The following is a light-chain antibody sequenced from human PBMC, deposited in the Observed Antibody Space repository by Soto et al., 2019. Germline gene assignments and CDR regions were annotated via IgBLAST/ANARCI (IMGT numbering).Light chain of an antibody. J-gene: IGKJ4*01. Sequence: ETVLTQSPGTLSLSPGERASLSCRASQSISGRYLAWYQQKPGQAPRLLIYDASSRATGIPDRFSGSGSGTDFILTISRLEPEDFAVYYGQQYGSSPLTFGGGTKVESK. V-gene: IGKV3-20*01. CDR2: DAS. CDR1: QSISGRY. CDR3: QQYGSSPLT.